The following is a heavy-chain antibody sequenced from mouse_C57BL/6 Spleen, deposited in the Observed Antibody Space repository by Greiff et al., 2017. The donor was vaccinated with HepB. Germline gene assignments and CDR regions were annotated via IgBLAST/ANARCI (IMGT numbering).Heavy chain of an antibody. D-gene: IGHD2-4*01. CDR2: INPNNGGT. CDR1: GYTFTDYY. V-gene: IGHV1-26*01. Sequence: VQLQQSGPELVKPGASVKISCKASGYTFTDYYMNWVKQSHGKSLEWIGDINPNNGGTSYNQKFKGKATLTVDKSSSTAYMELRSLTSEDSAVYYCARERDDYDAAWFAYWGQGTLVTVSA. J-gene: IGHJ3*01. CDR3: ARERDDYDAAWFAY.